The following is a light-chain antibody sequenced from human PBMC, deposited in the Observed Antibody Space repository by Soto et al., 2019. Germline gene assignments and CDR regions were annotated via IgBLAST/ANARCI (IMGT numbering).Light chain of an antibody. V-gene: IGKV1-5*03. CDR1: QSVSIW. CDR2: KSS. CDR3: KKYSSYAWT. Sequence: EIQLTQSPSTLSPSERDTVTLSCRASQSVSIWLAWYQQKPGRAPKLLIYKSSILESGVPSRLSGSGSGTEFTLTISSLQPDEFATYYCKKYSSYAWTVGNGNKVGIK. J-gene: IGKJ1*01.